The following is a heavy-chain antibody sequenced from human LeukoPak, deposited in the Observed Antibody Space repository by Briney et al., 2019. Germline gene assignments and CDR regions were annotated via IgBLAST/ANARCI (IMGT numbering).Heavy chain of an antibody. V-gene: IGHV3-48*03. D-gene: IGHD3-3*01. CDR2: ISSSGSTI. CDR3: ARENTIFGVVTGYYFDY. Sequence: QPGGSLRLSCAASGFTFSSYEMNWVRQAPGKGLEWVSYISSSGSTIYYADSVKGRFTISRDNAKNSLYLQMNSLRAEDTAVYYCARENTIFGVVTGYYFDYWGQGTLVTVSS. J-gene: IGHJ4*02. CDR1: GFTFSSYE.